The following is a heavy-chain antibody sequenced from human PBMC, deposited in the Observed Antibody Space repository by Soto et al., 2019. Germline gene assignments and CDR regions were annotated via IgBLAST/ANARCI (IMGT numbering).Heavy chain of an antibody. V-gene: IGHV3-30*18. CDR3: AKDRDGWSDSSGSFDY. CDR1: GFTFSSYG. J-gene: IGHJ4*02. Sequence: PGGSLRLSCAASGFTFSSYGMHWVRQAPGKGLEWVAVISYDGSNKYYADSVKGRFTISRDNSKNTLHLQMNSLRAEDTAVYYCAKDRDGWSDSSGSFDYWGQGTLVTVSS. D-gene: IGHD3-22*01. CDR2: ISYDGSNK.